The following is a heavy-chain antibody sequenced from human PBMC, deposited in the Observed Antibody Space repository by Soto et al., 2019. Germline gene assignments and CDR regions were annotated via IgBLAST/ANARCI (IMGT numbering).Heavy chain of an antibody. CDR3: ATTPGVVKTQVIDY. CDR1: GFTFSSYA. J-gene: IGHJ4*02. Sequence: PGGSLRLSCAASGFTFSSYAMSWVRQAPGKGLEWVSAISGSGDSTYYADSVKGRFTISRDNSKNTLYLQMNSLRAEDTAVYYCATTPGVVKTQVIDYWGQGTLVTVSS. D-gene: IGHD3-3*01. CDR2: ISGSGDST. V-gene: IGHV3-23*01.